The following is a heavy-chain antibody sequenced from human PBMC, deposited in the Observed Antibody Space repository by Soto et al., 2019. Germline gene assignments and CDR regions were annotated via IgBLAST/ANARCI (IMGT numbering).Heavy chain of an antibody. Sequence: EAQLVESGVGLVKPGGSLRVSCVASAFAFSSYSLNWVRQAPGKGLEWVSSITSGSSFIDYADSVKGRFTISRDDAKNSLFLQMSSLRSDDTAVYYCARSQRNGAMDVWGQGTTVTVSS. D-gene: IGHD2-8*01. CDR3: ARSQRNGAMDV. CDR2: ITSGSSFI. CDR1: AFAFSSYS. J-gene: IGHJ6*02. V-gene: IGHV3-21*01.